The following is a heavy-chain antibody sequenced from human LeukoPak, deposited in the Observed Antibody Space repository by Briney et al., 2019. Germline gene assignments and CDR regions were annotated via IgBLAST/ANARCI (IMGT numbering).Heavy chain of an antibody. CDR1: GGSISSSY. D-gene: IGHD5-24*01. J-gene: IGHJ4*02. CDR2: IYYSGST. CDR3: ARDTGYNTFDY. Sequence: PSETLSLTCTVSGGSISSSYWSWIRQPPGKGLEWIGYIYYSGSTNYNPSLKSRVTISVDTSKNQFSLRLSSVTAADTAVYYCARDTGYNTFDYWGQGTLVTVSS. V-gene: IGHV4-59*01.